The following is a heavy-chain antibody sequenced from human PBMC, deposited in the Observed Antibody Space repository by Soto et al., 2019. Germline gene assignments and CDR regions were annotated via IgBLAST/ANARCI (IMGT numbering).Heavy chain of an antibody. J-gene: IGHJ3*02. D-gene: IGHD3-16*02. V-gene: IGHV1-46*03. Sequence: ASVKGSCNASGYTFIIYLSNLVSQAPEQGLEWMGIINPSGGSTSYAQKFQGRVTMTRDTSTSTVYMELSSLRSEDTAVYYCAREPGFGDYIWGSYRYTGAFDIWGQGTMVTVSS. CDR3: AREPGFGDYIWGSYRYTGAFDI. CDR1: GYTFIIYL. CDR2: INPSGGST.